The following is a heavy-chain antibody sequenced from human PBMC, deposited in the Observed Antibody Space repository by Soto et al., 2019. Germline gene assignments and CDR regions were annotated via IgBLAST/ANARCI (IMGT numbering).Heavy chain of an antibody. Sequence: SETLSLTCTVSGGSISSYYWSWIRQPPGKGLEWIGYIYYSGSTNYNPSLKSRVTISVDTSKNQFSLKLSSVTAADTAVYYCARTDHYYYYYMDVWGKGTTVTVSS. CDR3: ARTDHYYYYYMDV. CDR2: IYYSGST. V-gene: IGHV4-59*01. CDR1: GGSISSYY. J-gene: IGHJ6*03.